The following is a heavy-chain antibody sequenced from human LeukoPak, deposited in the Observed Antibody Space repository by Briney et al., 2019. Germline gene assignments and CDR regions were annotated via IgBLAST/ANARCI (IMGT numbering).Heavy chain of an antibody. CDR3: VKDSSSWYGFPHFDY. CDR1: GFTFSSYA. CDR2: ISSNGGST. Sequence: EPGGSLRLSCSASGFTFSSYAMHWVRQAPGKGLEYVSAISSNGGSTHYADSVKGRFTISIDNSKHTLYLQMSSLRAEDTAVYYCVKDSSSWYGFPHFDYWGQGTLVTASS. V-gene: IGHV3-64D*06. D-gene: IGHD6-13*01. J-gene: IGHJ4*02.